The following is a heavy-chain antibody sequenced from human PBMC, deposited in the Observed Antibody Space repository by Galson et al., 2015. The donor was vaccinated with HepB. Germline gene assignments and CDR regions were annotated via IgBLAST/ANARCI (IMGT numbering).Heavy chain of an antibody. CDR2: IWYDGSNK. Sequence: SLRLSCAASGFTFSSYGMHWVRQAPGKGLEWVAVIWYDGSNKYYADSVKGRFTISRDNSKNTLYLQMNSLRAEDTAVYYCARDRGDYIWGSYRPAGAFDIWGQGTMVTVSS. V-gene: IGHV3-33*01. D-gene: IGHD3-16*02. CDR1: GFTFSSYG. J-gene: IGHJ3*02. CDR3: ARDRGDYIWGSYRPAGAFDI.